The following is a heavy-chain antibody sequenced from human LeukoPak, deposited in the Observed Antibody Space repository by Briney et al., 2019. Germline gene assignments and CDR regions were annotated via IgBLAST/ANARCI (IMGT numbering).Heavy chain of an antibody. V-gene: IGHV5-51*01. CDR2: IYPGDSDT. D-gene: IGHD5-18*01. CDR3: ARPSGYSYGLYYFDY. J-gene: IGHJ4*02. CDR1: GYSFTSYW. Sequence: GESLKISCKGSGYSFTSYWIGWVRQMPGKGLEWMGIIYPGDSDTRYSPSFQGQVTISADKSISTAYPQWSSLKASDTAMYYCARPSGYSYGLYYFDYWGQGTLVTVSS.